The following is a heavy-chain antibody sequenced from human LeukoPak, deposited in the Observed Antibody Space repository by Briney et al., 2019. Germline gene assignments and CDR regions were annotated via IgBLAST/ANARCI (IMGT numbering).Heavy chain of an antibody. CDR2: IYHSGST. V-gene: IGHV4-4*02. CDR3: ARRGVYYYGSGSYSITTYYYYYYMDA. CDR1: GGSISSSNW. J-gene: IGHJ6*03. Sequence: PSETLSLTCAVSGGSISSSNWWSWVRQPPGKGLEWIGEIYHSGSTNYNPSLKSRVTISVDTSKNQFSLKLSSVTAADTAVYYCARRGVYYYGSGSYSITTYYYYYYMDAWGKGTTVTISS. D-gene: IGHD3-10*01.